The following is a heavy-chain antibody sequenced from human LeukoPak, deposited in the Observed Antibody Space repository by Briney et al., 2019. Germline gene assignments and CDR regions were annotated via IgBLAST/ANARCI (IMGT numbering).Heavy chain of an antibody. D-gene: IGHD3-22*01. CDR3: ARDLYRIVVVPHYFDY. J-gene: IGHJ4*02. CDR1: GFTFSSYW. CDR2: IKSDGSST. Sequence: PGGSLRLSCAASGFTFSSYWMHWVRQAPGKGLMWVSRIKSDGSSTTYADAVKGRFTISRDNAKNTLYLQMNSLRAEDTAVYYCARDLYRIVVVPHYFDYWGQGTLVTVS. V-gene: IGHV3-74*01.